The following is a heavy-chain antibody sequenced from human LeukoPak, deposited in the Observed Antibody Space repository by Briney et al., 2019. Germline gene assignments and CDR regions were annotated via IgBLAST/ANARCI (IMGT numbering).Heavy chain of an antibody. CDR3: ARQLLFPHRFDP. D-gene: IGHD2-2*01. V-gene: IGHV3-7*04. J-gene: IGHJ5*02. CDR2: IKHDGGEK. CDR1: GFTFSNYW. Sequence: GGSLRLSCAASGFTFSNYWMTWVRQAPGKGLEWVANIKHDGGEKYYVDSVKGRFTISRDNAKNSLYLQMNSLRAEDTTVYYCARQLLFPHRFDPWGQGTLVTVSS.